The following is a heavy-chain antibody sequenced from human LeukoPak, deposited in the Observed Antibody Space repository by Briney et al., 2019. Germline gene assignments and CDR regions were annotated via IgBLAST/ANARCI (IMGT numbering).Heavy chain of an antibody. V-gene: IGHV4-39*07. CDR3: ARGIGWFLY. CDR2: IYYSGST. CDR1: GGSISSSSYY. J-gene: IGHJ4*02. D-gene: IGHD6-19*01. Sequence: PSETLSLTCTVSGGSISSSSYYWGWIRQPPGKGLEWIGSIYYSGSTYYNPSLKSRVTISVDTSKNQFSLQLTSVTAADTAVYYCARGIGWFLYWGQGTLVTASS.